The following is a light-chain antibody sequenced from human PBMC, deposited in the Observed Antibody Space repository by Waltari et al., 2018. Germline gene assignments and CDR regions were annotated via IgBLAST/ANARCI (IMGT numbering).Light chain of an antibody. CDR2: EVT. CDR3: CSYAGSSTFL. CDR1: SRDGGGYNF. J-gene: IGLJ2*01. V-gene: IGLV2-23*02. Sequence: QSALTQPASVSGSPGQSITISCTGTSRDGGGYNFVSWYQQNPGNAPKIMIYEVTKRPSGVSNRFSGSKSGNTASLTISGLQADDEADYYCCSYAGSSTFLFGGGTKLTVL.